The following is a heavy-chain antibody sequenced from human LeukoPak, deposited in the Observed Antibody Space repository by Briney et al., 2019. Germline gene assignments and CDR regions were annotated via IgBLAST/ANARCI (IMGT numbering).Heavy chain of an antibody. CDR1: GGSISSYY. CDR2: IYYSGTT. CDR3: ARDRYGGNSGEFDY. Sequence: PSETLSLTCTVSGGSISSYYWSWIRQPPGKGLEWIGYIYYSGTTNYNPTLKSRVTILVDTSKNQFSLKLSSVTAAATAVYCCARDRYGGNSGEFDYWGQGTLVTVSS. V-gene: IGHV4-59*01. J-gene: IGHJ4*02. D-gene: IGHD4-23*01.